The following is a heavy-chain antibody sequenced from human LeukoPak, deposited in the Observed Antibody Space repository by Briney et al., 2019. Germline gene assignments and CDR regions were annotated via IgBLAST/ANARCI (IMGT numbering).Heavy chain of an antibody. CDR2: ISSSGSAM. J-gene: IGHJ5*02. CDR3: ARDLGGSSSSAWFDP. CDR1: GFTFSTYE. D-gene: IGHD6-6*01. V-gene: IGHV3-48*03. Sequence: GGSLRLSCAASGFTFSTYEMNWVRQAPGKGLEWVSYISSSGSAMYYTDPVKGRFTISRDNAKNSLYLQMNSLRAEDTAVYYCARDLGGSSSSAWFDPWGQGTLVTVSS.